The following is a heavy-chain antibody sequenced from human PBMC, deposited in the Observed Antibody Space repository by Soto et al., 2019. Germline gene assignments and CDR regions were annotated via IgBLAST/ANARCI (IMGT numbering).Heavy chain of an antibody. CDR3: ARTRITSTAATFDP. D-gene: IGHD1-20*01. V-gene: IGHV4-59*01. CDR2: MSYSGSS. CDR1: GGSLSTYY. J-gene: IGHJ5*02. Sequence: SETLSLTCTVSGGSLSTYYWSWIRQPPGKGLEWIVYMSYSGSSNYNPSLKSRVTMSVDTSKNQVSLKLSSVTAADTAVYYCARTRITSTAATFDPWGQGTLVTVS.